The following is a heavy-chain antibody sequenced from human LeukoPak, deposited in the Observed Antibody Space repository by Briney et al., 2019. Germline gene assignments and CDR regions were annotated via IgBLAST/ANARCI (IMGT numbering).Heavy chain of an antibody. D-gene: IGHD3-10*01. J-gene: IGHJ4*02. CDR1: GYTFTDHY. V-gene: IGHV1-2*02. Sequence: ASVKVSCKASGYTFTDHYIHWVRQAPGQGLEWMGWINPNSGGTNYAQKFQGRVTMTRDTSITTAYMELTSLRSDDTAVYYCARDLFYSVSGTYYNVGRVFNYWGQGTLVTVSS. CDR3: ARDLFYSVSGTYYNVGRVFNY. CDR2: INPNSGGT.